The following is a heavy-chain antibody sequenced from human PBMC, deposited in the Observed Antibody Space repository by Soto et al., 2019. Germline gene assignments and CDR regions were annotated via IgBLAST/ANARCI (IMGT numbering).Heavy chain of an antibody. V-gene: IGHV3-30-3*01. D-gene: IGHD3-3*01. CDR2: ISYDGSNK. Sequence: PGGSRRRSCAASGFTFSSYAMHWVRQAPGKGLEWVAVISYDGSNKYYADSVKGRFTISRDNSKNTLYLQMNSLRAEDTAVYYCARGYDFWSGYPPIDPWGQGTLVTVSS. CDR1: GFTFSSYA. J-gene: IGHJ5*02. CDR3: ARGYDFWSGYPPIDP.